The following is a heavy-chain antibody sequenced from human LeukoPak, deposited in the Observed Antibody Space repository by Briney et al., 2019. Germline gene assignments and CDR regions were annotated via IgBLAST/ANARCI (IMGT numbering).Heavy chain of an antibody. CDR1: GYSFTSYW. V-gene: IGHV5-10-1*01. CDR3: ARQSSGWALGRWLDP. D-gene: IGHD6-19*01. Sequence: GESLKISCKGSGYSFTSYWISWVRQMPGKGLEWMGRIDPSDSYTNYSPSFQGHVTISADKSISTAYLQWSSLKASDTAMYYCARQSSGWALGRWLDPWGQGTLVTVSS. J-gene: IGHJ5*02. CDR2: IDPSDSYT.